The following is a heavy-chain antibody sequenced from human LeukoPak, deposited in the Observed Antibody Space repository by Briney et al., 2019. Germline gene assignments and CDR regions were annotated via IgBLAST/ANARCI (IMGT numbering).Heavy chain of an antibody. CDR3: ARRRKDLNWFDP. J-gene: IGHJ5*02. V-gene: IGHV4-39*01. CDR2: INYSGRT. Sequence: SETLSLTCTVSGDSISSSDFYWGWIRRPPGKGLEWIALINYSGRTFYNPSLESRVAISVDMSKNQFSLRLNSVTAADTAVYYCARRRKDLNWFDPWGQGTLVTVSS. CDR1: GDSISSSDFY.